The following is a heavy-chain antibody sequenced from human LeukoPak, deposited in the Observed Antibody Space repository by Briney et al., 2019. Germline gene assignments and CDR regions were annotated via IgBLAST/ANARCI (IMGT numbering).Heavy chain of an antibody. Sequence: NSSETLSLTCAVYGGSFSGYYWSWIRQPPGKGLEWIGEVNHSGGTNYNPYLKSRVTISVDTSKNQFSLKLSSVTAADTAVYFCLGGRNWEQSWGQGTLVTVSS. CDR3: LGGRNWEQS. D-gene: IGHD1-26*01. V-gene: IGHV4-34*01. CDR2: VNHSGGT. J-gene: IGHJ4*02. CDR1: GGSFSGYY.